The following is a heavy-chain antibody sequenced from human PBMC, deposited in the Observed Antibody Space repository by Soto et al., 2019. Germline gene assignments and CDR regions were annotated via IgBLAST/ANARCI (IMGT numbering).Heavy chain of an antibody. D-gene: IGHD3-22*01. J-gene: IGHJ4*02. CDR2: IWYDGSNK. V-gene: IGHV3-33*01. Sequence: PGGALRLSCAASGFTFSSYGMHWVRQAPGKGLEGGAVIWYDGSNKYYAASVKGRFTISRDNSKNTLYLKMNSLRAEDTAVYYCARDTYYYDSSGYFFDSWGQGALVTVSS. CDR1: GFTFSSYG. CDR3: ARDTYYYDSSGYFFDS.